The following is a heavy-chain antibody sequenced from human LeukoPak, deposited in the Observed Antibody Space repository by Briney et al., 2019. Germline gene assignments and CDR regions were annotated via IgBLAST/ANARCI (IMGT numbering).Heavy chain of an antibody. J-gene: IGHJ4*02. CDR1: GYTFTGYY. V-gene: IGHV1-2*02. D-gene: IGHD1-1*01. CDR2: ISPNTGAT. CDR3: ARGLYNTYPEDY. Sequence: ASVKVSCKTSGYTFTGYYLHWVRQAPGQGLEWMGWISPNTGATKYAQKFQGRVAMTRDTSISIAYMELSRLRSDDTAVYYCARGLYNTYPEDYWGQGTLVTLSA.